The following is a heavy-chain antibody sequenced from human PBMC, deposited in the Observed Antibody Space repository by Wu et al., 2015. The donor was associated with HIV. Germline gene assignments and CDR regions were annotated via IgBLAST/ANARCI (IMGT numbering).Heavy chain of an antibody. CDR2: IIPIFGTA. CDR1: GGTFSSYA. D-gene: IGHD2-2*01. J-gene: IGHJ5*02. V-gene: IGHV1-69*12. Sequence: QVQLVQSGAEVKKPGSSVKVSCKASGGTFSSYAISWVRQAPGQGLEWMGGIIPIFGTANYAQKFQGRVTITADESTSTAYMELSSLRSEDTAVYYCARAGYCSSTSCSALAATNWFDPWGQGNPWSPSPQ. CDR3: ARAGYCSSTSCSALAATNWFDP.